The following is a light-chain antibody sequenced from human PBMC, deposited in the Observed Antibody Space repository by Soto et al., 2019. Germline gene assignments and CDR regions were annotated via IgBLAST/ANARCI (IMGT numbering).Light chain of an antibody. CDR3: QHYSSPT. Sequence: EIVITQSPATLSVSPGDRATLSCRDSQGIGNTLARYQQSPGQAHRLLISGASSRDTGITDRFSGSGSGTDFTLTISRLEPEDSEVYLCQHYSSPTFGQGTKVDIK. V-gene: IGKV3-20*01. CDR1: QGIGNT. J-gene: IGKJ1*01. CDR2: GAS.